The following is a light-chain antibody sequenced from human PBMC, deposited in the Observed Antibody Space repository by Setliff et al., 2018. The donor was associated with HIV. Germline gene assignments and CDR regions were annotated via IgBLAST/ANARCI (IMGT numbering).Light chain of an antibody. Sequence: QSALTQPASVSGSPGQSITISCTGTSSDVGGYDYVSWCQQHPGKVPKLIIYEVNNRPSGVSDRFSGSKSGNMASLTISGLQAEDEAHYYCSSYTRSSTLVFGGGTK. CDR1: SSDVGGYDY. J-gene: IGLJ3*02. CDR2: EVN. CDR3: SSYTRSSTLV. V-gene: IGLV2-14*01.